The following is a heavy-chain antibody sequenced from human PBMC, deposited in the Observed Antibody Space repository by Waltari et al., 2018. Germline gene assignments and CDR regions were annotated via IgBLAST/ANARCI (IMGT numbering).Heavy chain of an antibody. CDR3: ARPHSSGWWYLDYFDY. D-gene: IGHD6-19*01. V-gene: IGHV1-8*02. Sequence: QVQLVQSGAEVKKPGASVKVSCKASGYTFTSYDINWVRQATGQGLEWMGWMNPNSCNTGYAQKFQGRVTMTRNTSISTAYMELSSLRSEDTAVYYCARPHSSGWWYLDYFDYWGQGTLVTVSS. J-gene: IGHJ4*02. CDR1: GYTFTSYD. CDR2: MNPNSCNT.